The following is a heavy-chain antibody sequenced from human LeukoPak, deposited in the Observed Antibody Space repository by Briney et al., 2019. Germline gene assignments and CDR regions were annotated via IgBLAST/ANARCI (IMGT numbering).Heavy chain of an antibody. V-gene: IGHV4-39*07. CDR2: IYYSGST. Sequence: SETLSLTCTVSGGSISSSSYYWGWIRQPPGKGLEWIGSIYYSGSTYYNPSLKSRVTISVDTSKNQFSLQLNSVTPEDTALYYCTGETSSERLDPWGQGTLVTVSS. D-gene: IGHD6-19*01. CDR3: TGETSSERLDP. CDR1: GGSISSSSYY. J-gene: IGHJ5*02.